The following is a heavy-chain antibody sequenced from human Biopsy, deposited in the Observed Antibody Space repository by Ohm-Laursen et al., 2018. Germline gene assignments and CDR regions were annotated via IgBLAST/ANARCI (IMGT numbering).Heavy chain of an antibody. CDR1: GFTFSSYE. Sequence: SLRLSCAASGFTFSSYEMNWVRQALGKGLEWVSYISSSGSTIHYADSVKGRFTISRDNAKNSLYLQMNSLRAEDTAVYYCARDYPSYSSVWYREPIIHCWGQGTLVTVSS. D-gene: IGHD6-19*01. J-gene: IGHJ4*02. CDR2: ISSSGSTI. CDR3: ARDYPSYSSVWYREPIIHC. V-gene: IGHV3-48*03.